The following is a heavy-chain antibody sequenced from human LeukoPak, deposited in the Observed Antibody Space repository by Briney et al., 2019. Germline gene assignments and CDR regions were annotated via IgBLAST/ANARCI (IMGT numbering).Heavy chain of an antibody. J-gene: IGHJ4*02. CDR1: GFTFSSYS. D-gene: IGHD6-6*01. CDR3: AISIAARREGYYFDY. CDR2: ISSSSSYI. Sequence: GGSLRLSCAVSGFTFSSYSMNWVRQAPGKGLEWVSSISSSSSYIYYADSVKGRFTISRDNAKNSLYLQMNSLRAEDTAVYYCAISIAARREGYYFDYWGQGTLVTVSS. V-gene: IGHV3-21*04.